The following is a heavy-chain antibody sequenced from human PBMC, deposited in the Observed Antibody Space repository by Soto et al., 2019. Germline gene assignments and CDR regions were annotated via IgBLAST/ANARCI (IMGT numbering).Heavy chain of an antibody. CDR1: GGSISRSNYY. CDR2: IYYSGST. Sequence: SETLSLTCTVSGGSISRSNYYWGWIRQPPGRGLEWIGCIYYSGSTNYNPSLKSRVTISVDTSKNQFSLELTSVIAADTAVYYCARDHVVETNYGFFVYWGQGILVTVPS. J-gene: IGHJ4*02. V-gene: IGHV4-39*07. D-gene: IGHD2-15*01. CDR3: ARDHVVETNYGFFVY.